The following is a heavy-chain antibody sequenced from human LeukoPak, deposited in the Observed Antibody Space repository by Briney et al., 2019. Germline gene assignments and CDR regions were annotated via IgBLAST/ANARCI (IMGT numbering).Heavy chain of an antibody. J-gene: IGHJ4*02. CDR2: FDPEDGET. V-gene: IGHV1-24*01. CDR1: GYTLTELS. CDR3: ATAISGDYPYDY. D-gene: IGHD4-17*01. Sequence: ASVKVSCKVSGYTLTELSMHWVRQAPGKGLEWMGGFDPEDGETIYAQKFQGRVTMTEDTSTDTAYMELSSLRSEDTAVYYCATAISGDYPYDYWGQGTLVTVSS.